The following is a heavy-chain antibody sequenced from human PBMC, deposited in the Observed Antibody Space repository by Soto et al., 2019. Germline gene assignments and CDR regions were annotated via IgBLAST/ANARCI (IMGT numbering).Heavy chain of an antibody. CDR1: GGSISSGDYY. Sequence: PSETLSLTCTVSGGSISSGDYYWSWIRQPPGKGLEWIGYIFYSGSTYYNPSLKSRVTISVDTSQIKFSLKLTSVTAADTAVYYCAREVYGSGSPPYFDYWGQGTLVTVSS. CDR2: IFYSGST. CDR3: AREVYGSGSPPYFDY. D-gene: IGHD3-10*01. J-gene: IGHJ4*02. V-gene: IGHV4-30-4*01.